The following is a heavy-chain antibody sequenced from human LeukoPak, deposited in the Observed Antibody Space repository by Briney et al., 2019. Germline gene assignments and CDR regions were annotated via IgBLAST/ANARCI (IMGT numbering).Heavy chain of an antibody. D-gene: IGHD4-23*01. CDR3: ATEYGGNRRASDI. Sequence: GGSLRLSCAGSGFTLSNYWIHWVRQAPGKGLVWVSRINSDGTSTIYAESVKGRFTISRDNAKNTLYLQMNSLRSEDTAVYYCATEYGGNRRASDIWGQGTMVTVSS. CDR1: GFTLSNYW. V-gene: IGHV3-74*01. CDR2: INSDGTST. J-gene: IGHJ3*02.